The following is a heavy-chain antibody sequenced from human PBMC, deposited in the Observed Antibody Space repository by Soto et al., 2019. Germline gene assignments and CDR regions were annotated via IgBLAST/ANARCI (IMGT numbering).Heavy chain of an antibody. D-gene: IGHD2-2*01. V-gene: IGHV3-33*01. CDR3: ARIGCSTSCYLDY. CDR1: GFTFSSYG. Sequence: GGSLRLSCAASGFTFSSYGMHWVRQAPGKGLEWVAVIWYDGSNKYYADSVKGRFTISRDNSKNTLYLQMNSLRAEDTAVYYCARIGCSTSCYLDYWGQGTLVTVSS. J-gene: IGHJ4*02. CDR2: IWYDGSNK.